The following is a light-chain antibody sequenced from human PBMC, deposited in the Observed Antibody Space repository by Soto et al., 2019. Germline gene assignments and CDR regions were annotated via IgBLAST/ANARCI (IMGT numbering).Light chain of an antibody. V-gene: IGKV1-9*01. J-gene: IGKJ4*01. CDR1: QGISSY. CDR3: QQVNVYPST. CDR2: DAS. Sequence: IQLAQAPSALSASVVDRVTMTCRASQGISSYVGWYQQKPGKAPNLLIYDASTLHSGVPSRFSGGGSGTDFTLTISSLQPEDFATYYCQQVNVYPSTFGGGTKVDIK.